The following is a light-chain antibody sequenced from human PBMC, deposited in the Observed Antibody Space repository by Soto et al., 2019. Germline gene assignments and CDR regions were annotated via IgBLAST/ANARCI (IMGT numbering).Light chain of an antibody. V-gene: IGLV2-23*01. CDR2: EGI. CDR1: ISTVGGFNV. CDR3: CSYVGAPTYV. Sequence: QSALTEPASVSGSPGQSITISCTGTISTVGGFNVVSWYQQHPGKAPKVIIYEGIKLPSGVSNRFSGSNSGSTASLTISGLQAEDEADYYCCSYVGAPTYVFGTGTKVTVL. J-gene: IGLJ1*01.